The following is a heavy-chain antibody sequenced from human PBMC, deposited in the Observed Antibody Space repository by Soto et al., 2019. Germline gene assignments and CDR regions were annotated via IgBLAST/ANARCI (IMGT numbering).Heavy chain of an antibody. V-gene: IGHV1-69*13. J-gene: IGHJ4*02. CDR3: ARVRDRNAFYFDY. D-gene: IGHD1-1*01. CDR2: IIPIFGTA. CDR1: GGTFSSYA. Sequence: SVNVSFKASGGTFSSYAISWVRQAPGQGLEWMGGIIPIFGTANYAQKFQGRVTITADESTSTAYMELSSLRSEDTAVYYCARVRDRNAFYFDYWGQGTLVTVSS.